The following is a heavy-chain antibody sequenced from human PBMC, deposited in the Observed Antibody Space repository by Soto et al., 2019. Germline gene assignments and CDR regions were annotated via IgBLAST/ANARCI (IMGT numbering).Heavy chain of an antibody. V-gene: IGHV4-30-4*01. CDR2: IYYSGST. Sequence: PSETLSLTCTVSGGSISSGDYYWSWIRQPPGKGLEWIGYIYYSGSTYYNPSLKSRVTISVDTSKNQFSLKLSSVTAADTAVYYCARVPLDYGDCTFDYWGQGTLVTVSS. J-gene: IGHJ4*02. CDR1: GGSISSGDYY. D-gene: IGHD4-17*01. CDR3: ARVPLDYGDCTFDY.